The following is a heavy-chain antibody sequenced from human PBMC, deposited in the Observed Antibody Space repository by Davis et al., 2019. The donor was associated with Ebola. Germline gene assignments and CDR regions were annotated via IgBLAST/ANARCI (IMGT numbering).Heavy chain of an antibody. CDR2: ISHTGDT. Sequence: MPSETLSLTCAVYSGSFSGYYWSWIRQSPGKGLEWIGEISHTGDTNYNPSLKSRVIISVDTSKNQFSLKLNSVNAADTAMYYCARGQHDLLTGARYAMDGWGRGTTVIVS. D-gene: IGHD3-9*01. CDR3: ARGQHDLLTGARYAMDG. CDR1: SGSFSGYY. J-gene: IGHJ6*02. V-gene: IGHV4-34*01.